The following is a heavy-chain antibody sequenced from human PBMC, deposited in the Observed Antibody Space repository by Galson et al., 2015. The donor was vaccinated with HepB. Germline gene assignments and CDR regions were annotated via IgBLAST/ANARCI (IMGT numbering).Heavy chain of an antibody. CDR3: ARDANSGHDQPTYYYYYYMDV. CDR1: GFTFSSYS. V-gene: IGHV3-21*01. J-gene: IGHJ6*03. D-gene: IGHD5-12*01. Sequence: SLRLSCAASGFTFSSYSMNWVRQAPGKGLEWVSSISSSSSYIYYADSVKGRFTISRDNAKNSLYLQMNSLRAEDTAVYYCARDANSGHDQPTYYYYYYMDVWGKGTTVTVSS. CDR2: ISSSSSYI.